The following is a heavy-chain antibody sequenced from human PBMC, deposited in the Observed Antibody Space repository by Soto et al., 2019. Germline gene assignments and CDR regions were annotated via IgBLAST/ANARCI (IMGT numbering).Heavy chain of an antibody. CDR3: ARHLAVNRDY. V-gene: IGHV3-74*01. CDR2: INSAESST. Sequence: EVQLVESGGGLVQPGGSLRLSCAASGFTFSSYWMHWVRQAPGKGLVWVSRINSAESSTYYADSVKGRFTISRDNAKNTLYLKLNSLRSEDTAVYYCARHLAVNRDYWGQGTLVTVSS. CDR1: GFTFSSYW. D-gene: IGHD3-3*02. J-gene: IGHJ4*02.